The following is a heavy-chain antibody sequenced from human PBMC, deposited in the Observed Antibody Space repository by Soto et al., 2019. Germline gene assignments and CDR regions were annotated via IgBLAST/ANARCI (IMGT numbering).Heavy chain of an antibody. V-gene: IGHV1-69*01. D-gene: IGHD4-17*01. Sequence: QVQLVQSGAEVKKPGSSVKVSCKASGGGFSTYAITWVRQAPGQGLEWMGGITPIFDTTNYAQKFQGRVTITSDESTTTVNMELTSLTSEDTAVYYCATGGTTVTRRFDYWGQGTLVTVSS. CDR2: ITPIFDTT. J-gene: IGHJ4*02. CDR3: ATGGTTVTRRFDY. CDR1: GGGFSTYA.